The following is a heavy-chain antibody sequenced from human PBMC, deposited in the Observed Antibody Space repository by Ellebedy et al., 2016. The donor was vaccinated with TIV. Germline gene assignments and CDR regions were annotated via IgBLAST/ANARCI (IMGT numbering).Heavy chain of an antibody. J-gene: IGHJ4*02. CDR3: ARDAADSGGKFDY. CDR2: IYSGADGGDT. V-gene: IGHV3-53*01. D-gene: IGHD4-23*01. Sequence: PGGSLRLSCAASGFTVSTNYMNWVRQAPGEGLEWVSVIYSGADGGDTYYADSVKGRFTISRDNSTNTLYLQMNSLRAEDTAVYYCARDAADSGGKFDYWGQGALVTVSS. CDR1: GFTVSTNY.